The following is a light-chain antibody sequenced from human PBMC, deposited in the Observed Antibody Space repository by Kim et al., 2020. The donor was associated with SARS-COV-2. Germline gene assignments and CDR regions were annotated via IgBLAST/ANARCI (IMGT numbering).Light chain of an antibody. CDR3: NSRDSSGKWV. Sequence: SSELTQDPAVSVALGQTVRITCQGDSLRSYYASWYQQKPGQAPVLVIYGKNNRPSGIPDRFSGSSSGNTASLTITGAQAEDEADYYCNSRDSSGKWVFGTGTKVTVL. J-gene: IGLJ1*01. CDR1: SLRSYY. V-gene: IGLV3-19*01. CDR2: GKN.